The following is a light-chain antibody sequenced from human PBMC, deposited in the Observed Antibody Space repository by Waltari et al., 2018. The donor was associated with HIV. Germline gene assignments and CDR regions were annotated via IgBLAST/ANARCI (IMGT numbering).Light chain of an antibody. CDR1: SSDVGGYTY. CDR2: ELS. Sequence: QSALTQPPSASGSPGQSVTISCTGTSSDVGGYTYVSWYLQHPGKAPKLMIYELSKRPSGVPYRFSGSKSGNTASLTVSGLQAEDEADYYCSSYAGSNNLVFGTGTKVTVL. V-gene: IGLV2-8*01. J-gene: IGLJ1*01. CDR3: SSYAGSNNLV.